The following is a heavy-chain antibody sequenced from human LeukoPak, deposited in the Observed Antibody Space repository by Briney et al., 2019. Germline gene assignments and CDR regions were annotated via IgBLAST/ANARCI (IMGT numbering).Heavy chain of an antibody. CDR3: TKFDY. V-gene: IGHV3-23*01. CDR2: VTGSDGST. CDR1: GFIFNTNA. Sequence: GGSLRLSCAASGFIFNTNAMTWVRQAPGKGLEWVSTVTGSDGSTFYANSVKGRFTTSRDNSKNTVFLHMTSLRAEDTAVYYCTKFDYWGQGVLVTVSS. J-gene: IGHJ4*02.